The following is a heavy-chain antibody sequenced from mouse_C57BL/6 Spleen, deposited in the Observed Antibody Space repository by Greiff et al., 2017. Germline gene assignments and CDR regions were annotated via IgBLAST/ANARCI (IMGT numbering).Heavy chain of an antibody. Sequence: VQLQQSGAELVRPGSSVKLSCKASGYTFTSYWMDWVKQRPGQGLEWIGNIYPSDSETHYNQKFKDKATLTVDKSSSTAYMQLSSLTSEDSAVYYCARSLYSLHFDHWCQGTTPTVSS. D-gene: IGHD6-2*01. J-gene: IGHJ2*01. V-gene: IGHV1-61*01. CDR3: ARSLYSLHFDH. CDR2: IYPSDSET. CDR1: GYTFTSYW.